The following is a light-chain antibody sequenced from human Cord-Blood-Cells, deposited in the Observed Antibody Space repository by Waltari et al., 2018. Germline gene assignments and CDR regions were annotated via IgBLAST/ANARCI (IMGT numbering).Light chain of an antibody. Sequence: QSALTLPAPVSGSPGQSITISVTGTRSSVGSYTLVSWYQQHPGKAPKLMIYEGSKRPSGVSNRFSGSKSGNTASLTISGLQAEDEADYYCCSYAGSSTWVFGGGTKLTVL. V-gene: IGLV2-23*01. CDR2: EGS. CDR3: CSYAGSSTWV. J-gene: IGLJ3*02. CDR1: RSSVGSYTL.